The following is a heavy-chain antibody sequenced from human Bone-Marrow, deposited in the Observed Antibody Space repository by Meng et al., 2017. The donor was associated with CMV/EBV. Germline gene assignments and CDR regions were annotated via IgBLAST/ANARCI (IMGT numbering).Heavy chain of an antibody. J-gene: IGHJ3*02. CDR3: ARGKGNAFDI. Sequence: GSLRLSCTVSGYSISSGYYWGWIRQPPGKGLEWIGSIYHSGSTYYNPSLKSRVTISVDTSKNQFSLQLNSVTPEDTAVYYCARGKGNAFDIWGQGTMVTVSS. CDR1: GYSISSGYY. V-gene: IGHV4-38-2*02. D-gene: IGHD3-10*01. CDR2: IYHSGST.